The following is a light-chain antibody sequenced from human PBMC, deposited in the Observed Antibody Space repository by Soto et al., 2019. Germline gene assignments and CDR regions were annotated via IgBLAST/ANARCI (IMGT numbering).Light chain of an antibody. J-gene: IGKJ3*01. Sequence: DIQLTQSPFFLSASVGDRVTITCRASQGIRSYLAWYQQRPWKAPELLIYSASTLRTAVASRFSGSGSGTEFTLTSSSLQPEDFETYFCKHLNIFPPLCTFGPGTKVDIK. CDR2: SAS. CDR1: QGIRSY. CDR3: KHLNIFPPLCT. V-gene: IGKV1-9*01.